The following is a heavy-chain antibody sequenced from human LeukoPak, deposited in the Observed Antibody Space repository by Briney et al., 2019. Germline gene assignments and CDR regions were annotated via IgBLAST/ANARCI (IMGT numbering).Heavy chain of an antibody. J-gene: IGHJ5*02. Sequence: PSETLSLTCTVSGGSISNHFWSWIRLPPGKGLEWIGNIYYTTNPNYSPSLASRVTISVDTSKNQLSLNLNSVSAADTAIYYCARDRNYFDAWGQGTRVTVSS. D-gene: IGHD4-11*01. CDR3: ARDRNYFDA. CDR1: GGSISNHF. CDR2: IYYTTNP. V-gene: IGHV4-59*11.